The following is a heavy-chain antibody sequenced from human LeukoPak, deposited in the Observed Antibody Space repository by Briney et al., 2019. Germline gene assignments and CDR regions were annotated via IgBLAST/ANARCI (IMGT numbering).Heavy chain of an antibody. V-gene: IGHV3-66*01. CDR1: GFTVSSNY. CDR3: ARVGSRIQLWFGYFDY. D-gene: IGHD5-18*01. Sequence: GGSLRLSCAASGFTVSSNYMSWVRQAPGKGLEWVSVIYSGGSTYYADSVKGRFTISRDNSKNTLYLQMNSLRAEDTAVYYCARVGSRIQLWFGYFDYWGQGTLVTVSS. CDR2: IYSGGST. J-gene: IGHJ4*02.